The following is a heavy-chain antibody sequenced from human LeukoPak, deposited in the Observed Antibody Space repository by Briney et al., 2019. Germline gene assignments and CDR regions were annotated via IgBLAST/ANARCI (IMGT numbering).Heavy chain of an antibody. CDR2: ISYDGSNK. V-gene: IGHV3-30-3*01. D-gene: IGHD4-11*01. Sequence: PGGSLRLSCAASGFTFSSYAMHWVRQAPGKGLEWVAVISYDGSNKYYADSVKGRFTISRDNSKNTLYLQMNSLRAEDTAVYYCASITTDDYWGQGTLVTVSS. J-gene: IGHJ4*02. CDR1: GFTFSSYA. CDR3: ASITTDDY.